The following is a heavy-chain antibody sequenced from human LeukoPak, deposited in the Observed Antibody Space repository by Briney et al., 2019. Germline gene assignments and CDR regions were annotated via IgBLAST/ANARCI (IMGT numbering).Heavy chain of an antibody. CDR3: ARSPADGYTYGVDDF. CDR2: IYPGHSET. J-gene: IGHJ3*01. V-gene: IGHV5-51*01. CDR1: GFYFNAYW. D-gene: IGHD5-24*01. Sequence: EESLKISCQGSGFYFNAYWIAWVRQMPGKGLEWMGIIYPGHSETRSSTSFQGQATISGDKSISTAYLQWSSLKASDTAMYFCARSPADGYTYGVDDFWGQGTLVTVSS.